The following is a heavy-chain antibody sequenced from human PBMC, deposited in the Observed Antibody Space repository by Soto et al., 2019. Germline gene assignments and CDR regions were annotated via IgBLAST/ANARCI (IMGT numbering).Heavy chain of an antibody. Sequence: QVQLQESGPGLVKPSQTLSLTCTVSGGSISSGGYYWSWIRQYPGKGLEWIGHIYNSESTYYNPTLMSRVTISVDTTKNQFSLRLTSVTAADTAVYYCAREDSSSSGGWFDPWGQGTLFPVSS. CDR1: GGSISSGGYY. CDR3: AREDSSSSGGWFDP. CDR2: IYNSEST. V-gene: IGHV4-31*03. J-gene: IGHJ5*02. D-gene: IGHD6-6*01.